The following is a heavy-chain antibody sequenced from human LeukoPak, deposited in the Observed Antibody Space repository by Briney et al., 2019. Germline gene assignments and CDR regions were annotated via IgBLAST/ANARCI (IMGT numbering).Heavy chain of an antibody. CDR1: GYTFTGYY. V-gene: IGHV1-2*02. Sequence: ASVKVSCKASGYTFTGYYMHWVRQAPGQGLEWMGWINPNNGDTNYSQKFQGRVSMTRDTSINTAYMELSRLTSDDTAVYYCARDLYSSGWTDALDIWGQGTMVTVSS. D-gene: IGHD6-19*01. CDR2: INPNNGDT. J-gene: IGHJ3*02. CDR3: ARDLYSSGWTDALDI.